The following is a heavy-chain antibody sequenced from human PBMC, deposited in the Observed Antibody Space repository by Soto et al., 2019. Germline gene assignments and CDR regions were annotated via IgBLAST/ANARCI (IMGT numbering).Heavy chain of an antibody. V-gene: IGHV3-21*01. CDR2: IHPSSSHI. Sequence: EVQLVESGGGLVMPGGSLRLSCAASGFTFSTYHMNWVRQAPGKGLEWVSSIHPSSSHIYYADSVRGRFTISRDNSKNSMDMQMNSLRTEDAAVYYYTRGYCGGGSCYLRRDAIGVWGQGTMVTVSS. CDR1: GFTFSTYH. D-gene: IGHD2-15*01. J-gene: IGHJ3*01. CDR3: TRGYCGGGSCYLRRDAIGV.